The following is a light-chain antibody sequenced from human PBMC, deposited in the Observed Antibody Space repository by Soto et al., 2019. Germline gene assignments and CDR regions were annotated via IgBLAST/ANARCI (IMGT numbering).Light chain of an antibody. CDR3: CSYAGSYTFAV. V-gene: IGLV2-11*01. J-gene: IGLJ1*01. Sequence: QSVPAQPRPGSGSPWQSVTISCTGNNSDFGGYNYVSWYQQHPGKAPKLMIYDVSKRPSGVPDRFSGSKSGNTASLTISGLQAEDEADYYCCSYAGSYTFAVFGTGTKVTVL. CDR2: DVS. CDR1: NSDFGGYNY.